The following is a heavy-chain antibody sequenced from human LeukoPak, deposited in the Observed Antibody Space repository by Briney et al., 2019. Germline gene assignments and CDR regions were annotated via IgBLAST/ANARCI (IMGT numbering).Heavy chain of an antibody. CDR2: ITGSGDGT. V-gene: IGHV3-23*01. D-gene: IGHD1-26*01. CDR1: GFTFSSYA. CDR3: AKVPGGSYPLD. J-gene: IGHJ4*02. Sequence: PGGSLRLSCAVSGFTFSSYAMSWVRQAPGKGLEWVSAITGSGDGTYYADSVKGRFTISRDNSKNTVYLQMNSLRAQDTALYYCAKVPGGSYPLDWGQGTLVTVSS.